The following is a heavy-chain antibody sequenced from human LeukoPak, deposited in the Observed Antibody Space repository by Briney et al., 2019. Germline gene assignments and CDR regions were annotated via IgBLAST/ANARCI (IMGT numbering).Heavy chain of an antibody. Sequence: GGSLRLSCAASGFTFSDYWMTWVRQAPGKGLEWVANIKEDGSEKNYVDSVKGRFTISRDNAKNSLFLQMNSLRAEDTAMYYCARDGHLIEYGDCSAGDYWGQGTLVTVSS. CDR1: GFTFSDYW. CDR2: IKEDGSEK. V-gene: IGHV3-7*01. J-gene: IGHJ4*02. D-gene: IGHD2-21*02. CDR3: ARDGHLIEYGDCSAGDY.